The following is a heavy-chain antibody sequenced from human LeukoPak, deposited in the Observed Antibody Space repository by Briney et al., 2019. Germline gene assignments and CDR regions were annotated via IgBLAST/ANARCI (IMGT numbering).Heavy chain of an antibody. CDR2: IYSSGST. J-gene: IGHJ4*02. CDR3: ARDNAMVRGVIIN. Sequence: KPSETLSLTCTVSGGSIRNYYWSWIRQPAGKGLEWIGRIYSSGSTNYSPSLNSRVTMSVDTSKSQFSLKLRSVTAADTAVYHCARDNAMVRGVIINWGQGTLVTVSS. V-gene: IGHV4-4*07. D-gene: IGHD3-10*01. CDR1: GGSIRNYY.